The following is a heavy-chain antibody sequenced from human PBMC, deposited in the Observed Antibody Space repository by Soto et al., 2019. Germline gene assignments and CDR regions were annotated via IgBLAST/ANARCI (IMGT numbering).Heavy chain of an antibody. V-gene: IGHV3-11*01. CDR2: ISSSGSTI. CDR1: GFTFSDYY. CDR3: AREQSSTSWHSCFDY. Sequence: QVQLVESGGGLVKPGGSLRLSCAASGFTFSDYYMRWIRQAPGKGLEWVSYISSSGSTIYYADSVKGRFTISRDNAKNSMSLQMHSLGAEDKDVDYCAREQSSTSWHSCFDYWGQGTLVTVSS. J-gene: IGHJ4*02. D-gene: IGHD2-2*01.